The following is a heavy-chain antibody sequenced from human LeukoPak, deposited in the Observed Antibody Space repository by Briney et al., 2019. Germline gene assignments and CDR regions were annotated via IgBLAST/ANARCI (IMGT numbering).Heavy chain of an antibody. J-gene: IGHJ4*02. Sequence: SSVKVSCKASGRTFSSYAISWVRQAPGQGLEWMGRIIPIFGTANYAQKFQGRVTITTDESTSTAYMELSSLRSEDTAVYYCARDADYGSGSYSSDYWGQGTLVTVSS. D-gene: IGHD3-10*01. CDR2: IIPIFGTA. CDR3: ARDADYGSGSYSSDY. V-gene: IGHV1-69*05. CDR1: GRTFSSYA.